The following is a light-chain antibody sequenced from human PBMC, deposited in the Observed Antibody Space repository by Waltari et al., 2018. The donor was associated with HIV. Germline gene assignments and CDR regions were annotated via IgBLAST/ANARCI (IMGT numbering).Light chain of an antibody. Sequence: QSALTQPASVSGSPGQSITISCAGTTSAIDIFDSVSWYQQHPGRAPQLMIFGVYSRPSGVSSRFSGSKSGNTASLTISGLQAEDEANYYCCSYTAIHTLIFGGGTKLTVL. CDR3: CSYTAIHTLI. CDR2: GVY. CDR1: TSAIDIFDS. V-gene: IGLV2-14*01. J-gene: IGLJ2*01.